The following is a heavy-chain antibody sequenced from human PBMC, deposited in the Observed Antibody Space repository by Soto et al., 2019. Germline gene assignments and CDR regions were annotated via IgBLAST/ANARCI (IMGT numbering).Heavy chain of an antibody. D-gene: IGHD3-10*01. CDR3: ARGGDLWCGEVHWFDP. J-gene: IGHJ5*02. Sequence: QVQLVQSGAEVKKPGSSVKVSCKASGGTFSSYTISWVRQAPGQGLEWMGRIIPILGIANYAQKFQGRVTITADKSTSTAYRELSSLRSEATAVYYCARGGDLWCGEVHWFDPWGQGTLVTVSS. CDR2: IIPILGIA. CDR1: GGTFSSYT. V-gene: IGHV1-69*02.